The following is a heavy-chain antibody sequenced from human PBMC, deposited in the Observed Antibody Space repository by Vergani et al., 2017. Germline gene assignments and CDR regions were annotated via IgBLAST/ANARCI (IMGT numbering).Heavy chain of an antibody. CDR1: GGSFSGYY. CDR3: ASGSNGGFFDY. V-gene: IGHV4-34*01. J-gene: IGHJ4*02. D-gene: IGHD7-27*01. Sequence: QVQLQQWGAGLLKPSETLSLTCAVYGGSFSGYYWSWIRQPPGKGLEWNGEINHSGSTNYNPSLKSRVTISVDTSKNQVSLTLSSVTAADTAVYYCASGSNGGFFDYWGQGTLVTVSS. CDR2: INHSGST.